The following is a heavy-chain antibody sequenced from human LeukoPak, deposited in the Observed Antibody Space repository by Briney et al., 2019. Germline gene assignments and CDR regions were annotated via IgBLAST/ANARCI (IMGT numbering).Heavy chain of an antibody. CDR1: GFTFSDYY. Sequence: GGSLRLSCAASGFTFSDYYMSWVRQAPGKGLEWVSGISWNSGSIGYADSVKGRFTISRDNAKNSLYLQMNSLRAEDTALYYCAKVLWFGELSPLDYWGQGTLVTVSS. J-gene: IGHJ4*02. CDR3: AKVLWFGELSPLDY. V-gene: IGHV3-9*01. D-gene: IGHD3-10*01. CDR2: ISWNSGSI.